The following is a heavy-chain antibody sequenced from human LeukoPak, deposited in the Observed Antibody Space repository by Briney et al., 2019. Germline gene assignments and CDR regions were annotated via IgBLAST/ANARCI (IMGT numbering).Heavy chain of an antibody. J-gene: IGHJ3*01. CDR3: VRDQFYAFDV. CDR2: IRTSGGVV. Sequence: GGSLRLFCVASGFTFTSYTMNWVRQAPGKGLEWISYIRTSGGVVSYTDSVRGRFTISTDSAKNSLYLQMNSLRDDDTAVYYCVRDQFYAFDVWGQGTMVTVSS. CDR1: GFTFTSYT. V-gene: IGHV3-48*02.